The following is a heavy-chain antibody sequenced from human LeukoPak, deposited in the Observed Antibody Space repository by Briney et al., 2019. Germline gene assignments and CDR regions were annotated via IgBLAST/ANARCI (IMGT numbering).Heavy chain of an antibody. CDR2: VSTRGNT. Sequence: SETLSLTCSVSGVSITSNYWTWIRQPAGRGLEWIGRVSTRGNTNYNPSLKSRVTMSVDTPKNLFSLKLTSVTAADTAMYYCARSPGLADIDFWGQGTLVIVSS. CDR3: ARSPGLADIDF. D-gene: IGHD2-21*01. V-gene: IGHV4-4*07. CDR1: GVSITSNY. J-gene: IGHJ4*02.